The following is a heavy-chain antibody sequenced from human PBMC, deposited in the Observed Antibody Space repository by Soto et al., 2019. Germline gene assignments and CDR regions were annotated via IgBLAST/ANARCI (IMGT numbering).Heavy chain of an antibody. J-gene: IGHJ5*02. Sequence: SETLSLTCNVSGGSISKFYWAWIRKTAGNGLEWMGRVYATGTTDYNPSLRSRVAMSVDISKKTFSLRLRSVTGADSGVYYCVRGGSKSLRDWFDPWGQGILVTVSS. CDR2: VYATGTT. CDR3: VRGGSKSLRDWFDP. CDR1: GGSISKFY. V-gene: IGHV4-4*07.